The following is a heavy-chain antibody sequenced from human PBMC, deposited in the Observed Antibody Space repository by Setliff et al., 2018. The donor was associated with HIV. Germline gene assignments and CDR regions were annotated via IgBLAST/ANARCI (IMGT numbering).Heavy chain of an antibody. Sequence: PLETLSLTCTVSRDSMNRHYWTWIRQPPGKGLEWIGYISSSGRTDYNSSLKNRVTMSVDTSNNLFSLIMTSVTAADTAVYYCARAGDYYDSRNYLTRGPTAFDIWGQGTMVTVSS. CDR1: RDSMNRHY. CDR2: ISSSGRT. D-gene: IGHD3-22*01. J-gene: IGHJ3*02. V-gene: IGHV4-59*11. CDR3: ARAGDYYDSRNYLTRGPTAFDI.